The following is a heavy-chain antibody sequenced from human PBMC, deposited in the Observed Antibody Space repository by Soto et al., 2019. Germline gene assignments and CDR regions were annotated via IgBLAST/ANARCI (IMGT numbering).Heavy chain of an antibody. J-gene: IGHJ5*02. CDR3: ARGPSGYSGSNWFDP. D-gene: IGHD5-12*01. Sequence: PSETLSLTCAVHGGSFSGFYWTWIRQPPGKGLEWIGEINHSGSSNYNPPLKSRVTMSLDTSKNQFSLKLSSVTAADTAVYYCARGPSGYSGSNWFDPWGQGTLVTVSS. CDR1: GGSFSGFY. V-gene: IGHV4-34*01. CDR2: INHSGSS.